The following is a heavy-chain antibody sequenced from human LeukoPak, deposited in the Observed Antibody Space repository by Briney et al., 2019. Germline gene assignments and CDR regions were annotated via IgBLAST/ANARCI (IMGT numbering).Heavy chain of an antibody. D-gene: IGHD5-12*01. J-gene: IGHJ4*02. Sequence: VASVKVSCKASGGTFSSYTISWVRQAPGQGLEWMGRIIPILGIANYAQKFQGRVTITADKSTSTAYMELSSLRSEDTAVYYCARSLEAGGYSGYVGYWGQGTLVTVSS. V-gene: IGHV1-69*02. CDR2: IIPILGIA. CDR3: ARSLEAGGYSGYVGY. CDR1: GGTFSSYT.